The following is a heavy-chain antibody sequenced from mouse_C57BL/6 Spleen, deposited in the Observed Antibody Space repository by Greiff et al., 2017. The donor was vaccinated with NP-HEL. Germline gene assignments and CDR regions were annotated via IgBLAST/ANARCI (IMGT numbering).Heavy chain of an antibody. V-gene: IGHV1-69*01. Sequence: QVQLQQPGAELVMPGASVKLSCKASGYTFTSYWMHWVKQRPGQGLEWIGEIDPSDSYTNYNQKFKGKSTLTVDKSSSTAYVQLSSLTSGDSAVYYCARLGFDYFDYWGQGTTLTVSS. D-gene: IGHD4-1*01. CDR3: ARLGFDYFDY. J-gene: IGHJ2*01. CDR1: GYTFTSYW. CDR2: IDPSDSYT.